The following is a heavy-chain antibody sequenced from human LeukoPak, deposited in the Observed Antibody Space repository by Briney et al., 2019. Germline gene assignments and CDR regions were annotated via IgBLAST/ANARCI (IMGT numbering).Heavy chain of an antibody. CDR1: GYTFTSYG. CDR2: ISAYNGNT. V-gene: IGHV1-18*01. CDR3: ARYHSGYDPLCMDV. Sequence: GASVKVSCKASGYTFTSYGISWVRQAPGQGLEWMGWISAYNGNTNYAQKLQGRVTMTTDTSTSTAYMELRSLRSDDTAVYYCARYHSGYDPLCMDVWGKGTTVTVSS. D-gene: IGHD5-12*01. J-gene: IGHJ6*03.